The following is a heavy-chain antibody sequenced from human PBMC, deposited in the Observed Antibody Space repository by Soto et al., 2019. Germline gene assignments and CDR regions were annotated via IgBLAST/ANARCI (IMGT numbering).Heavy chain of an antibody. CDR1: GGSLSSYY. J-gene: IGHJ4*02. V-gene: IGHV4-59*08. Sequence: SETLSLTCTVSGGSLSSYYWSWIRQPPGKGLEWIAYIYYSGSTSYNPSLKSRVTISVDTPKNQFSLRLSSVTAADTAVYYCARHSRGSGSYHCDYWGQGPWSPSPQ. CDR2: IYYSGST. D-gene: IGHD3-10*01. CDR3: ARHSRGSGSYHCDY.